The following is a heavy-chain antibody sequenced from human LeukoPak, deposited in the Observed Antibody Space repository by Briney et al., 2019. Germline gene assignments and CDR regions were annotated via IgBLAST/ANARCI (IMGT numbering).Heavy chain of an antibody. CDR1: GGSISSYY. J-gene: IGHJ2*01. CDR3: ASAPDSSGYYWYFDL. CDR2: IYYSGST. D-gene: IGHD3-22*01. Sequence: SETLSLTCTVSGGSISSYYWSWIRQPPGKGLEWIGYIYYSGSTNYNPSLKSRVTISVDTSKNQFSLKLSSVTAADTAVYYCASAPDSSGYYWYFDLWGRGTLVTVSS. V-gene: IGHV4-59*01.